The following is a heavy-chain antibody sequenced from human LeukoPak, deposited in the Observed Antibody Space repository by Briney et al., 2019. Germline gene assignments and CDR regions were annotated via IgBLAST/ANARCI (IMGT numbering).Heavy chain of an antibody. D-gene: IGHD3-22*01. Sequence: PGGSLRLSCAASEFSVSSNYMSWVRQAPGKGLEWVSVIYIGGSTYYADSVKGRFTISRDNSKNTLYLQMNSLRAEDTAVYYCALGNYDSSGHYPLPIDYWGQGTLVTVSS. V-gene: IGHV3-53*01. CDR3: ALGNYDSSGHYPLPIDY. CDR1: EFSVSSNY. CDR2: IYIGGST. J-gene: IGHJ4*02.